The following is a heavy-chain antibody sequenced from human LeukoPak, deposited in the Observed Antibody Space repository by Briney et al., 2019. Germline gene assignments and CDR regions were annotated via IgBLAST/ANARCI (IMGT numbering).Heavy chain of an antibody. J-gene: IGHJ6*02. CDR1: GFTVNSQY. CDR3: ARRKVVSAYYYGMDV. Sequence: GGSLRLSCAASGFTVNSQYMSWVRQAPGEGLEWVSVIYTGGTTHCADSVKGRFTISRDNAKNTLYLQMNSLRAEDTAVYYCARRKVVSAYYYGMDVWGQGTTVTVSS. V-gene: IGHV3-66*01. CDR2: IYTGGTT. D-gene: IGHD2-2*01.